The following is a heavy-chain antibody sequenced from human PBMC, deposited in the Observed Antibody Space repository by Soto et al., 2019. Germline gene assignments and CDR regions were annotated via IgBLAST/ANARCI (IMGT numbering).Heavy chain of an antibody. CDR1: GNTFTNFG. D-gene: IGHD1-20*01. CDR2: ISAYTDDP. V-gene: IGHV1-18*01. CDR3: ARVITGAEAWFDP. J-gene: IGHJ5*02. Sequence: QGQLVQSGAEVKKPGPSVKVSCTASGNTFTNFGVTWVRQAPGQGLEWMGWISAYTDDPNYAQKFQGRVTMTIDTSTSTAYLDLRSLTSDDTAVYYCARVITGAEAWFDPWGQGTLVSVSA.